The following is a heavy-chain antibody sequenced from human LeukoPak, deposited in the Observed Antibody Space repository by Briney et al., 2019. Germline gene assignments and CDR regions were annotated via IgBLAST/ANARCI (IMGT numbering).Heavy chain of an antibody. D-gene: IGHD1-26*01. CDR2: ITSSSGYM. CDR1: GFTFSSFS. J-gene: IGHJ4*02. Sequence: SGGSLRLSCAASGFTFSSFSMNWVRQGPGKGLEWVSSITSSSGYMYYADSVKGRFTISRDNAKNSLYLQMNSLSAEDTAVYYCARIEGSYSYFDYWGQGTLVTVSS. CDR3: ARIEGSYSYFDY. V-gene: IGHV3-21*01.